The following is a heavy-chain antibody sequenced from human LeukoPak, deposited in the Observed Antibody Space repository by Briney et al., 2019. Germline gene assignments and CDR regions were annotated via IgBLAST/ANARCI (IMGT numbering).Heavy chain of an antibody. V-gene: IGHV4-59*01. J-gene: IGHJ4*02. CDR1: GGSISSYY. CDR3: ARDRYGDYFDY. CDR2: IYYSGST. D-gene: IGHD4-17*01. Sequence: SETLSLTCTVSGGSISSYYWSWIRQPPGKGLEWIGYIYYSGSTNYNPSLKSRVTISVDTSKNQFSLKLSSVTAADTAVYYCARDRYGDYFDYWGQGTLVTVSS.